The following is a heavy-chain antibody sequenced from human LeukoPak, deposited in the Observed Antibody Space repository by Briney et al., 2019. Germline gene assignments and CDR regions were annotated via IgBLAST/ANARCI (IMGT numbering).Heavy chain of an antibody. CDR2: ISSSGSNR. Sequence: GGSLRLSCAASGFTFSDYYMSWIRQAPGKGLEWVSYISSSGSNRYYADSVKGRFTISRDNSKNTLYLEMNSLRAEDTAIYYCAKMKGHPLPKYYMDVWGQGTTVTVSS. CDR3: AKMKGHPLPKYYMDV. J-gene: IGHJ6*01. CDR1: GFTFSDYY. D-gene: IGHD1-26*01. V-gene: IGHV3-11*01.